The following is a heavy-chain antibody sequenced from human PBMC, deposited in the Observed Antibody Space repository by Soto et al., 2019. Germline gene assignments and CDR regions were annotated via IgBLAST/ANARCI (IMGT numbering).Heavy chain of an antibody. J-gene: IGHJ4*02. D-gene: IGHD3-10*01. V-gene: IGHV4-34*01. CDR2: IYYSGST. CDR1: GGSFSGYY. Sequence: PSETLSLACAVYGGSFSGYYWSWIRQPPGKGLEWIGYIYYSGSTYYNPSLKSRVTISVDTSKNQFSLKLSSVTAADTAVYYCARGPLTLGDFDYWGQGTLVTVSS. CDR3: ARGPLTLGDFDY.